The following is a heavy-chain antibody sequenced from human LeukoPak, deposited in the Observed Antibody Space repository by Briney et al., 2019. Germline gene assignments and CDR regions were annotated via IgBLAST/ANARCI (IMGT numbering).Heavy chain of an antibody. J-gene: IGHJ4*02. CDR3: ARTLRFLESYFDY. V-gene: IGHV4-34*01. CDR2: IKHSGST. Sequence: PSETLSLTCAVYGGSLSGYYWRWIRQPPGKGLGWIGEIKHSGSTNYNPSLKSRVTISVDTSKNQFSLKLSSVTAADTAVYYCARTLRFLESYFDYWGQGTLVTVSS. CDR1: GGSLSGYY. D-gene: IGHD3-3*01.